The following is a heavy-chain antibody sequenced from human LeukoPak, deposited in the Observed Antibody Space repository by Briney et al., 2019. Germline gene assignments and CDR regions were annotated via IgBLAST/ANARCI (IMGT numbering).Heavy chain of an antibody. V-gene: IGHV3-21*01. D-gene: IGHD3-22*01. CDR3: ARSTGFDYYDSSGYYYPGY. CDR2: ISSSSSYI. CDR1: GFTFSSYG. Sequence: GGSLRLSCAASGFTFSSYGMNWVRQAPGKGLEWVSSISSSSSYIYYADSVKGRFTISRDNAKNSLYLQMNSLRAEDTAVYYCARSTGFDYYDSSGYYYPGYWGQGTLVTVSS. J-gene: IGHJ4*02.